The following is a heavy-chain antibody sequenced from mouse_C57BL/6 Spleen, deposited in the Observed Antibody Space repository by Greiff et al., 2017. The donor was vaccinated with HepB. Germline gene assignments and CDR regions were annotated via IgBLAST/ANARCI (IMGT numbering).Heavy chain of an antibody. CDR1: GYTFTSYW. CDR3: ARGITTVPYAMDY. CDR2: INPSSGYT. Sequence: QVQLKESGAELAKPGASVKLSCKASGYTFTSYWMHWVKQRPGQGLEWIGYINPSSGYTKYNQKFKDKATLTADKSSSTAYMQLSSLTYEDSAVYYCARGITTVPYAMDYWGQGTSVTVSS. J-gene: IGHJ4*01. D-gene: IGHD1-1*01. V-gene: IGHV1-7*01.